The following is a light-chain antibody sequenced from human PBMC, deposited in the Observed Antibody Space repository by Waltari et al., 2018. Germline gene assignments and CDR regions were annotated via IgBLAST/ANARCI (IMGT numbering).Light chain of an antibody. CDR2: GFR. Sequence: QSVLTQPPSVSGAPGQRVTISCTGSSSNIGAGYDVHWYQHLPGTAPKRLIFGFRDRPAGVPDRFSGSKSGTSASLAITGLQAEDEADYYCQSYDNRLSAVVFGGGTKLTVL. J-gene: IGLJ2*01. V-gene: IGLV1-40*01. CDR3: QSYDNRLSAVV. CDR1: SSNIGAGYD.